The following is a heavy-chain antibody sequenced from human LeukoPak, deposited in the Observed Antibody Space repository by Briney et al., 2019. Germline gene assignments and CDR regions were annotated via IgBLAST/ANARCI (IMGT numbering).Heavy chain of an antibody. V-gene: IGHV4-39*07. D-gene: IGHD3-9*01. CDR3: VRDKEHFDVDY. Sequence: SETPSLTCTVSGGSISNSGYYWGWIRQPPGKGLEWIGRVDYSGNTYYRPSLKSRLTISLDTSKNQFSLKLTSVTAADTTMYYCVRDKEHFDVDYWGQGTLVTVSS. CDR1: GGSISNSGYY. CDR2: VDYSGNT. J-gene: IGHJ4*02.